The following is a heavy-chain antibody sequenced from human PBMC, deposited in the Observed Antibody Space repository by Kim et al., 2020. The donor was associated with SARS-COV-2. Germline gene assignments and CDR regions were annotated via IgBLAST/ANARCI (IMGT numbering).Heavy chain of an antibody. D-gene: IGHD6-19*01. CDR1: GFTFSDYY. V-gene: IGHV3-11*06. Sequence: GGSLRLSCAASGFTFSDYYMSWIRQAPGKGLEWVSYISSSSYTNYADSVKGRFTISRDNAKNSLYLQMNSLRAEDTAVYYCARGRAVARKFDYYYYGMDVWGQGTTVTVSS. CDR3: ARGRAVARKFDYYYYGMDV. CDR2: ISSSSYT. J-gene: IGHJ6*02.